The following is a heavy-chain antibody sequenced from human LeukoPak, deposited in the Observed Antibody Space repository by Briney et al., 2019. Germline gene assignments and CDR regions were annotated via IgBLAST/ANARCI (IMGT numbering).Heavy chain of an antibody. CDR3: ARSGRGFGELPYDY. J-gene: IGHJ4*02. CDR1: GFTFSSYG. CDR2: ISYDGSNK. V-gene: IGHV3-30*19. Sequence: GGSLRLSCAASGFTFSSYGMHWVRQAPGKGLEWVAVISYDGSNKYYADSVKGRFTISRDNSKNTLYLQMNSLRAEDTAVYYCARSGRGFGELPYDYWGQGTLVTVSS. D-gene: IGHD3-10*01.